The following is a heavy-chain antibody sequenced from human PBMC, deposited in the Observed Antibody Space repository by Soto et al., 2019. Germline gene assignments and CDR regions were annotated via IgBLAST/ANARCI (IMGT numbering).Heavy chain of an antibody. CDR2: INPILSMS. J-gene: IGHJ4*02. CDR3: ATSYGSGYRAFDY. Sequence: QVQLVQSGAEVKKPGSSVKVSCKASGDTFSFYTINWVRQAPGLGLEWVGRINPILSMSNDAQKFQGRVTMTADKSTSTAYMELRSLRSEDTAMYYCATSYGSGYRAFDYWGQGALVNVSS. CDR1: GDTFSFYT. V-gene: IGHV1-69*02. D-gene: IGHD3-10*01.